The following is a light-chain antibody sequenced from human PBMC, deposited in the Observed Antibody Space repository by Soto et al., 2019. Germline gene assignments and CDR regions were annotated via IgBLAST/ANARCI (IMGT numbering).Light chain of an antibody. Sequence: EIVMTQSPLSLPVTPGESASISCRSSQSLLHRNGHNFLDWYFQKPGQSPQLLIYLGSSRASGVPDRFSGGGSGTDFTLSIIRVEPEDVGIYYCMQSLQTPWTFGQGTKVDIK. CDR1: QSLLHRNGHNF. V-gene: IGKV2-28*01. CDR2: LGS. CDR3: MQSLQTPWT. J-gene: IGKJ1*01.